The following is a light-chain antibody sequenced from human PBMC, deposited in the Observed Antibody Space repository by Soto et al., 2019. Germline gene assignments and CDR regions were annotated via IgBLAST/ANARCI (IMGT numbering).Light chain of an antibody. CDR2: GAS. CDR3: QQYKNFWT. J-gene: IGKJ1*01. Sequence: EIVMTQSPATLSVSPGDRATLSCRASQSVNSNLAWYQQKPGQAPGLVIYGASARATGIPARFSGSGSGTEFTLTISSLQSEDFAVYYCQQYKNFWTFGQGTKVEIK. V-gene: IGKV3-15*01. CDR1: QSVNSN.